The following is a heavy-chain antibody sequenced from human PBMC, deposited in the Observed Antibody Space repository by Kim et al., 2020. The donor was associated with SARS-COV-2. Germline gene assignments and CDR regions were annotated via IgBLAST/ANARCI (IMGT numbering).Heavy chain of an antibody. CDR2: IYPGDSDT. CDR1: GYFFTNYW. V-gene: IGHV5-51*01. D-gene: IGHD3-22*01. Sequence: GESLKISCKGSGYFFTNYWIGWVRQMPGKGLEWMGIIYPGDSDTRYSPSFQGQVTISADESIRTAYLQWSSLKASDTAMYYCVRQAPTMMVVVTHAFDIWGQGTLVPVSS. CDR3: VRQAPTMMVVVTHAFDI. J-gene: IGHJ3*02.